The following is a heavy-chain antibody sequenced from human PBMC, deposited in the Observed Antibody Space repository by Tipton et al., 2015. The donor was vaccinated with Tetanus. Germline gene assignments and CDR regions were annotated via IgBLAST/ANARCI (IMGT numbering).Heavy chain of an antibody. CDR3: ARELDCSGGGCYSYGLDV. CDR1: GFMFSSYD. CDR2: IRGAGFTT. J-gene: IGHJ6*02. Sequence: SLRLSCAASGFMFSSYDMTWVRQAPGKGLEWVSTIRGAGFTTYYADSVKGRFTISRDNSKNTVYLQMNSLRAEDTAVYYCARELDCSGGGCYSYGLDVWGQGTTVTVSS. D-gene: IGHD2-15*01. V-gene: IGHV3-23*01.